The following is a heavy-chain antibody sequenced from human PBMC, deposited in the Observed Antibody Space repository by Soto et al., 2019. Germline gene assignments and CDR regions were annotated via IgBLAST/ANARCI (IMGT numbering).Heavy chain of an antibody. CDR2: YIAVDRTL. Sequence: VKVFSRASGASFGNSAINCARQNTAQGLEWLGGYIAVDRTLNDALKFRGRVTITSDESMGTAYTTLSSLASDDTAVYYCATGVSWIGYFTVDSWGQGTRVTVSS. D-gene: IGHD3-3*01. CDR3: ATGVSWIGYFTVDS. CDR1: GASFGNSA. V-gene: IGHV1-69*13. J-gene: IGHJ4*02.